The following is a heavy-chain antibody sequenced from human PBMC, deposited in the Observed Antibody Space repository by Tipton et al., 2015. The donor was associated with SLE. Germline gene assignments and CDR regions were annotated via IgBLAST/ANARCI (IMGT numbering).Heavy chain of an antibody. J-gene: IGHJ4*02. V-gene: IGHV4-59*07. CDR3: ARRRGSSWYEDYFDY. D-gene: IGHD6-13*01. Sequence: TLSLTCSVSGGSINVYYWSWVRQPPGKGLEWIGYIYYSGSTNYNPSLKSRVTMSVDTSKNQFSLKLSSVTAADTAVYYCARRRGSSWYEDYFDYWGQGTLVTVSS. CDR1: GGSINVYY. CDR2: IYYSGST.